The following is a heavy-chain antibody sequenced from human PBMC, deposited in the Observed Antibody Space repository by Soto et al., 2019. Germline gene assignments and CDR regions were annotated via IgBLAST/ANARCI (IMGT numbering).Heavy chain of an antibody. CDR2: IIPIFATV. D-gene: IGHD1-26*01. CDR3: TICWEAVRYQCYVLDV. V-gene: IGHV1-69*06. CDR1: GGTHNNYA. J-gene: IGHJ6*02. Sequence: QVQLLQSGSEVRKPGSSVKVSCKASGGTHNNYAFTWVRQARGQGLEWVGGIIPIFATVVYAQRFEGRVTISADKSTSTAYMELTNMSFYDTAVYYCTICWEAVRYQCYVLDVWGQGTAITVSS.